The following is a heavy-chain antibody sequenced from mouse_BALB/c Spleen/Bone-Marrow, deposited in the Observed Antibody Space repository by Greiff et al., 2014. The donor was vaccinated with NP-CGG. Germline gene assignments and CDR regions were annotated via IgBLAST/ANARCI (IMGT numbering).Heavy chain of an antibody. CDR1: GYTFTSSW. V-gene: IGHV1S130*01. Sequence: QVQLQQSGSVLVRPGASVKLSCKASGYTFTSSWMHWAKQRPGQGLEWIGEIYPNSGNTNYNEKFKGKTTLTVDTSSSTAYVDSRSLSSEASAVYCCAREQGRGYYFAYWGQGTPLTVSS. CDR2: IYPNSGNT. J-gene: IGHJ2*01. CDR3: AREQGRGYYFAY. D-gene: IGHD4-1*01.